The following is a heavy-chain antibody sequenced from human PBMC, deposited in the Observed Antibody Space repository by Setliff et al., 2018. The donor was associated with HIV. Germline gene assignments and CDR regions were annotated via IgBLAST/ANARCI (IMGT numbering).Heavy chain of an antibody. Sequence: PGGSLRLSCRASGFTFSVSAIHWVRQVPGVGLEWVGRIRSKANRYTTTYAASVKGRFTVSRDGSENMAYLQMNSLNIEDTAIYYCARRVSGSYYPYFDYWGQGTLVTVSS. CDR3: ARRVSGSYYPYFDY. CDR1: GFTFSVSA. D-gene: IGHD1-26*01. CDR2: IRSKANRYTT. J-gene: IGHJ4*02. V-gene: IGHV3-73*01.